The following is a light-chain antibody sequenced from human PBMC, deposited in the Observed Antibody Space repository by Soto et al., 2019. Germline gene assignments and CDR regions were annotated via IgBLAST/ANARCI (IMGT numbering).Light chain of an antibody. CDR3: QQRSNWLWT. CDR1: QSISNC. J-gene: IGKJ1*01. Sequence: EVVLTQSPATLSLSPGERATLSCRASQSISNCLAWYQHKPGQAPRLLIYDASSRATGIPARFSGSGYGTDFTLTISSLETENFAVYYCQQRSNWLWTFGQGTKVEIK. V-gene: IGKV3-11*01. CDR2: DAS.